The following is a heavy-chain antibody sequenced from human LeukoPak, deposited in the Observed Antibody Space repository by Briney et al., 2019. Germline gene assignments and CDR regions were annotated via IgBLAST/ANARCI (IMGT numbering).Heavy chain of an antibody. CDR1: GGSISSYY. J-gene: IGHJ2*01. V-gene: IGHV4-59*01. D-gene: IGHD3-3*01. Sequence: KTSETLSLTCTVSGGSISSYYWSWIRQPPGKGLEWIGYIYYSGSTNYNPSLKSRVTISVDTSKNQFSLKLSSVTAADTAVYYCARFRDDYYDFWSGQQVSRHFDLWGRGTLVTVSS. CDR2: IYYSGST. CDR3: ARFRDDYYDFWSGQQVSRHFDL.